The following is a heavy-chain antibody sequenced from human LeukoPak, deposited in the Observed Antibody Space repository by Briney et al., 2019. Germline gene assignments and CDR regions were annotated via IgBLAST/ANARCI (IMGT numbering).Heavy chain of an antibody. D-gene: IGHD1-14*01. CDR3: AKTWWVGSPEAHFDY. J-gene: IGHJ4*02. V-gene: IGHV3-30*18. Sequence: GGCLRLSCAASGFTFSSYGVHWVRQAPGKGLEWVAVISYEGSNKYYADSVKGRFTISRDNSKNTLYLQMNSLRAEDTAVYYCAKTWWVGSPEAHFDYWGQGTLVTVSS. CDR1: GFTFSSYG. CDR2: ISYEGSNK.